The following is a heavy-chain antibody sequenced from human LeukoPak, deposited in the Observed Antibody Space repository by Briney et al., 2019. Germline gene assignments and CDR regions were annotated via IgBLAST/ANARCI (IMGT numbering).Heavy chain of an antibody. CDR2: ISGSGGST. D-gene: IGHD1-1*01. CDR1: GFTFSSYA. V-gene: IGHV3-23*01. J-gene: IGHJ4*02. CDR3: AKDGTTTITFDY. Sequence: GGSLRLSCVASGFTFSSYAMSWVRQAPGKGLEWVSVISGSGGSTYYRDSVKGRFTISRDNSKNTLYLQMNSLRAEDTAVYYCAKDGTTTITFDYWGQGTLVTVSS.